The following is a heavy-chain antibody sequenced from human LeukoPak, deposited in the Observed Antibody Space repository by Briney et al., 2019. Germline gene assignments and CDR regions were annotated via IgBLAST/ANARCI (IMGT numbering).Heavy chain of an antibody. CDR2: IYHSGST. J-gene: IGHJ4*02. CDR3: ARVGSSSWAFDY. D-gene: IGHD6-13*01. V-gene: IGHV4-4*02. Sequence: PSETLSLTCAVSGGSISNSDWWSWVRQPPGKGLEWIGEIYHSGSTNYNPSLKSRVTISVDKSKNQFSLKLSSVTAADTAVYYCARVGSSSWAFDYWGQGTLVTVSS. CDR1: GGSISNSDW.